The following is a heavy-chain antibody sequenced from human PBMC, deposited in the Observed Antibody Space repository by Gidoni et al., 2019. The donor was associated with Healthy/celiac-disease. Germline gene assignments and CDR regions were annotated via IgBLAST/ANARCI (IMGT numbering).Heavy chain of an antibody. V-gene: IGHV3-23*01. CDR3: AKKAGDFDY. Sequence: EVQLLESGGGLVQPGGSLSLSCAASGFTFSSYAMSWVRQAPGKGLEGVSAIRGSGGSTYYADSVKGRLTISRDNSKNTLYLQMNSLRAEDTAGYYCAKKAGDFDYWGQGTLVTVSS. CDR2: IRGSGGST. CDR1: GFTFSSYA. J-gene: IGHJ4*02.